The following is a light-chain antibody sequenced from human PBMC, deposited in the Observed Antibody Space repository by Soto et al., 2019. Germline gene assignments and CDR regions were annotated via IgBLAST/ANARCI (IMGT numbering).Light chain of an antibody. CDR2: ANN. J-gene: IGLJ3*02. Sequence: QSVLTQPPSASGTPGQRVTISCSGSSSNIGSETVNWYQQVPGTAPKLLIYANNQRPSGVPDRFSVSKSGTSASLAIGGLQSEDAADYYGAAWDDSLKGWVFGGGTKLTV. CDR3: AAWDDSLKGWV. V-gene: IGLV1-44*01. CDR1: SSNIGSET.